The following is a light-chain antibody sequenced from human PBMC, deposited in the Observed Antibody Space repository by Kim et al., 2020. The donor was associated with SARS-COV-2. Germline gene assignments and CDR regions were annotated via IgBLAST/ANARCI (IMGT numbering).Light chain of an antibody. CDR1: QSVSSSY. CDR2: DIS. V-gene: IGKV3D-20*01. J-gene: IGKJ1*01. Sequence: EIVLTQSPAALSLSPGEGATLSCGASQSVSSSYLAWYQQKPGQAPRLLIYDISNRATGIPDRFSGSGSWTDFTLTISRLEPEDFAVYFCEQNGRAPWTFGQRSKV. CDR3: EQNGRAPWT.